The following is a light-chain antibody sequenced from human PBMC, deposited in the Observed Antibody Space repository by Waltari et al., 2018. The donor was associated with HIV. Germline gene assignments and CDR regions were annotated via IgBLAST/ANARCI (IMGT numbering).Light chain of an antibody. J-gene: IGLJ2*01. CDR1: SHNIGSNA. CDR3: AAWDDSLNGMV. V-gene: IGLV1-44*01. CDR2: SNY. Sequence: QSVLTQPPSTSGTPGQRVPISCSGRSHNIGSNAVDWYQQLPGTAPRLLIYSNYQRPSGVPDRFSGSKSGTSASLAISGLQSEDEADYYCAAWDDSLNGMVFGGGAKLTVL.